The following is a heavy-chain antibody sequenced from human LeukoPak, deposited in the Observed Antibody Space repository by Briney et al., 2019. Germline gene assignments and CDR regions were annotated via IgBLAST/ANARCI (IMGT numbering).Heavy chain of an antibody. CDR3: TTPPHYYGSGSYYDYYYYSMDV. V-gene: IGHV3-15*01. J-gene: IGHJ6*03. CDR1: AFTFSNAW. Sequence: GGSLRLSSAASAFTFSNAWMSRVPQAPGKGLEWIGRIKSKTDGGTTDYAARVKGRYTISRDDSKNPLYLQMTSLKTEDTAVYDCTTPPHYYGSGSYYDYYYYSMDVWGKGTTVTISS. CDR2: IKSKTDGGTT. D-gene: IGHD3-10*01.